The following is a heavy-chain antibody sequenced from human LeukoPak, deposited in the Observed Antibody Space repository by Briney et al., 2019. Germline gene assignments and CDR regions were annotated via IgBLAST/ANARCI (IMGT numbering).Heavy chain of an antibody. Sequence: GGSLRLSCAASGFTFSSYSMNWVRQAPGKGLEWVSYISSSSSTIYYADSVKGRFTISRDNAKNSLYLQMNSLRAEDTAVYYCARAAVQLWSDYWGQGTLVTVSS. CDR2: ISSSSSTI. CDR3: ARAAVQLWSDY. J-gene: IGHJ4*02. D-gene: IGHD5-18*01. V-gene: IGHV3-48*01. CDR1: GFTFSSYS.